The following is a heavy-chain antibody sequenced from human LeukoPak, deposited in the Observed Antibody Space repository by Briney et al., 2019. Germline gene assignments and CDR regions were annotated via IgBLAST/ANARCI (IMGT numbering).Heavy chain of an antibody. D-gene: IGHD2-2*01. CDR2: IYYSGNS. Sequence: SETLSLTCTVAGGSISSYYWSWIRQPPGKGLEWIGYIYYSGNSNYNPSLNSRVTISVDTSKNQFSLRLSSVTAADTAIYYCARDLADCSIASCYAWFDPWGQGTLVTVSS. J-gene: IGHJ5*02. CDR1: GGSISSYY. V-gene: IGHV4-59*01. CDR3: ARDLADCSIASCYAWFDP.